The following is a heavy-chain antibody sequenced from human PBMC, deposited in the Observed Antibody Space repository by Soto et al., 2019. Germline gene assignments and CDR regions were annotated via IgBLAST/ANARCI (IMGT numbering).Heavy chain of an antibody. CDR2: VSFDGSNK. Sequence: QVQLVESGGGVVQPGRSLRLSCAASGFSFSSYSMHWVRQAPGKGLEWVAVVSFDGSNKYYANSVKDRFTVSRDNSKNTMYVQMNSLKPEDTAVYYCGRDRRFGNGYNLGFDYWGKGNLVTVSS. J-gene: IGHJ4*02. CDR3: GRDRRFGNGYNLGFDY. CDR1: GFSFSSYS. V-gene: IGHV3-30-3*01. D-gene: IGHD1-1*01.